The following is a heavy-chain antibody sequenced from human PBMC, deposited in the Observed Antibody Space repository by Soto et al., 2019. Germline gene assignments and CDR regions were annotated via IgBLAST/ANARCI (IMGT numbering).Heavy chain of an antibody. CDR3: AREDLVAAAEVYYYGMDV. D-gene: IGHD6-13*01. J-gene: IGHJ6*02. V-gene: IGHV1-18*01. Sequence: GASVKVSCKASGYTFTSYGISWVRQAPGQGLEWMGWISAYNGNTNYAQKLQGRVTMTTDTSTSTAYMELRSLRSDDTAVYYCAREDLVAAAEVYYYGMDVWGQGTTVTVS. CDR2: ISAYNGNT. CDR1: GYTFTSYG.